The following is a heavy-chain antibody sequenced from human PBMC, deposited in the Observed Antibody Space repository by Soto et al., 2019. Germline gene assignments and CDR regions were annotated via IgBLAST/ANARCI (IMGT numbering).Heavy chain of an antibody. CDR2: IYHSGST. J-gene: IGHJ4*02. D-gene: IGHD1-20*01. CDR1: GGSISSGDYY. V-gene: IGHV4-30-4*01. Sequence: SETLSLTCTVSGGSISSGDYYWSWIRQPPGKGLEWIGYIYHSGSTYYNPSLKSRVTISVDRSKNQFSLKLSSVTAADTAVYYCARRYGVAYDFWGQGTLVTVSS. CDR3: ARRYGVAYDF.